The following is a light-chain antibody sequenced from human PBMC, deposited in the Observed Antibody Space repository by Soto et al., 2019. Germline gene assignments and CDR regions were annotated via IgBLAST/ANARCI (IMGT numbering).Light chain of an antibody. CDR1: ETILSN. V-gene: IGKV3-15*01. CDR3: QQYNNWPIT. J-gene: IGKJ5*01. Sequence: ERVLTQSPATLSVSPGERATLSCRASETILSNLAWYQQKPGRAPRLLIYGASNRATGVPARLSGSGSGTEFTLTISSLQSEDFAVYYCQQYNNWPITFGQGTRLEIK. CDR2: GAS.